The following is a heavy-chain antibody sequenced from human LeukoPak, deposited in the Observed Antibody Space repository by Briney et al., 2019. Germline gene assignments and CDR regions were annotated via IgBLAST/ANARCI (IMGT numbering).Heavy chain of an antibody. CDR3: ARVYCSGGRCYDSGGDY. CDR2: INPSGGST. CDR1: GYTFTNYY. Sequence: GASVKVSCKASGYTFTNYYMHWVRQAPGQGLAWVGIINPSGGSTSYARKFQGRVTVTRDTSTSTVYMELRSLRSEDTAVYYCARVYCSGGRCYDSGGDYWGQGTLVTVSS. D-gene: IGHD2-15*01. V-gene: IGHV1-46*01. J-gene: IGHJ4*02.